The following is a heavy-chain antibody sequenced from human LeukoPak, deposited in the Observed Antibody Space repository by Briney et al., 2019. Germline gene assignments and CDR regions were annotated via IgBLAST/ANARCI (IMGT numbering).Heavy chain of an antibody. V-gene: IGHV3-73*01. D-gene: IGHD1/OR15-1a*01. CDR3: TREMVEQPMVSNP. CDR2: IRSKANSYAT. CDR1: GFTFSGSA. Sequence: GGSLRLSCAASGFTFSGSAMHWVRQASGKGLEWVGRIRSKANSYATAYAASVKGRFTISRDDSKNTAYLQMNSLKTEDKAVYYCTREMVEQPMVSNPGGKGTLLTVS. J-gene: IGHJ5*02.